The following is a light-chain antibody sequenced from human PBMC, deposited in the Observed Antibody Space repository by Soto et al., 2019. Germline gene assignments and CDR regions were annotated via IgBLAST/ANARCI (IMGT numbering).Light chain of an antibody. V-gene: IGKV3-20*01. CDR3: QQYGSSRT. J-gene: IGKJ1*01. CDR1: QSVSSSY. Sequence: EIVLTQSPGTLSLSPGERATLSCRASQSVSSSYLAWYQQKPGQAPRLLIYGASSRATGIPDRFSGSGSGTDFTLTISRLERENIAVYYCQQYGSSRTFGQGTKVEIK. CDR2: GAS.